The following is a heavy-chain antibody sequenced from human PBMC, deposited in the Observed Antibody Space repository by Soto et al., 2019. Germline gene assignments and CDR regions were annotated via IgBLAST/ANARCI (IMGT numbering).Heavy chain of an antibody. D-gene: IGHD2-21*01. V-gene: IGHV3-30*03. J-gene: IGHJ4*02. Sequence: QVQLVESGGGVVQPGRSLRLSCAASGVTLSNFGMHWVRQAPGKGLEWVSVISRDGSTMLYADSVKGRFTISRDSSMNTLYLQMNSLRAEDTAVYHCVGEVASGYWGQGTLFTVSS. CDR1: GVTLSNFG. CDR2: ISRDGSTM. CDR3: VGEVASGY.